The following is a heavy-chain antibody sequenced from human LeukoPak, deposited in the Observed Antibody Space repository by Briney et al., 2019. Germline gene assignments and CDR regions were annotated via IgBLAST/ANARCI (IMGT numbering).Heavy chain of an antibody. J-gene: IGHJ4*02. CDR2: IYPGDSDT. CDR1: GYSFTSYW. Sequence: GESLKISCKGSGYSFTSYWIGWVRQAPGKGLEWMGIIYPGDSDTRYSPSFQGQVTISADKSISTAYLQWSSLKASDTAMYYCARQGNYDILTGYYSPGYFDYWGQGTLVTVSS. V-gene: IGHV5-51*01. D-gene: IGHD3-9*01. CDR3: ARQGNYDILTGYYSPGYFDY.